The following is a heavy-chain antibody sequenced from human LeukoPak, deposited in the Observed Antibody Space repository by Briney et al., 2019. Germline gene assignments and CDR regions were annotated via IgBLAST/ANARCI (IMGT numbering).Heavy chain of an antibody. V-gene: IGHV3-23*01. CDR2: ISGSGGST. CDR1: GFTFSSYA. D-gene: IGHD6-13*01. Sequence: SGGSLRLSCAASGFTFSSYAMSWVRQAPGKGLEWVSAISGSGGSTYYADSVKGRFTISRDNSKDTLYLQMNSLRAEDTAVYYCAKDGGIAAAGYYFDYWGQGTLVTVSS. CDR3: AKDGGIAAAGYYFDY. J-gene: IGHJ4*02.